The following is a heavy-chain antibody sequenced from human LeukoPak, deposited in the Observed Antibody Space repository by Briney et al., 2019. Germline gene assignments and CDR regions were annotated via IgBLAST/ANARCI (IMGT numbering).Heavy chain of an antibody. J-gene: IGHJ4*02. CDR1: GDSISNNY. Sequence: PSETLSLTCSVSGDSISNNYWSWIRQPAGKGLEWIGRIYSSGDAHYSPSLQSRLTMSVDPSKNQFSLRLTSVTPADTATYYCARGDTSSATFFHSWGQGTLVTVSS. CDR3: ARGDTSSATFFHS. V-gene: IGHV4-4*07. CDR2: IYSSGDA. D-gene: IGHD1-26*01.